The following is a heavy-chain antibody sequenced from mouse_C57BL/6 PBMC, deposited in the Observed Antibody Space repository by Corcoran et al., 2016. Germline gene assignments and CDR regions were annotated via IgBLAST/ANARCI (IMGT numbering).Heavy chain of an antibody. CDR2: INTYSGVP. CDR3: ARSGYGSSYRYFDV. CDR1: GYTFTTYG. D-gene: IGHD1-1*01. Sequence: QIQWVQSGPELKKPGETVKISCKASGYTFTTYGMSWVKQAPGKGLKWMGWINTYSGVPTYADDFKGRFAFSLETSASTAYLQINNLKNEDTATYFCARSGYGSSYRYFDVWGTGTTVTVSS. J-gene: IGHJ1*03. V-gene: IGHV9-3*01.